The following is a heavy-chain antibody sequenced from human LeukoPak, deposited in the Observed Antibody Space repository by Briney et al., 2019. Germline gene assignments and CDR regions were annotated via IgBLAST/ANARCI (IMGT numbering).Heavy chain of an antibody. Sequence: PGGSLRLSCAASGFTVSSYYMSWARQAPGKGLEWVSLIYSDGTTYYADSVKGRFTISRDNSKNTLYLQMNSLRAEDTAVYYCARSGGYWYFDLWGRGTLVTVSS. J-gene: IGHJ2*01. CDR2: IYSDGTT. D-gene: IGHD2-15*01. CDR1: GFTVSSYY. V-gene: IGHV3-53*01. CDR3: ARSGGYWYFDL.